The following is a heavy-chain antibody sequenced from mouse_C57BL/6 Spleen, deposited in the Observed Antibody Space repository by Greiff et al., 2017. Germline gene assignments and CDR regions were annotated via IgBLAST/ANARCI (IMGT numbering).Heavy chain of an antibody. J-gene: IGHJ4*01. CDR2: INPYNGGT. D-gene: IGHD2-4*01. Sequence: VQLQQSGPVLVKPGASVKMSCKASGYTFTDYYMNWVKQSHGKSLEWIGVINPYNGGTSYNQKFKGKATLTVDKSSSTAYMELNSLTSEDSAVYYCAYDYDGDYYAMDYWGQGTSVTVSS. CDR3: AYDYDGDYYAMDY. CDR1: GYTFTDYY. V-gene: IGHV1-19*01.